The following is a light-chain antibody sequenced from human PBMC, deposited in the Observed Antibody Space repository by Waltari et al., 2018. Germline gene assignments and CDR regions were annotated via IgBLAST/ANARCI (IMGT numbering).Light chain of an antibody. V-gene: IGKV3-20*01. Sequence: CRASQTVRTTYLAWYQQKPGQAPTLVIHDTSSRATGIPDRFSGSGSGTDFSLTISSLEPEDFAVYYWQQYDISPLTFGGGTKVETK. J-gene: IGKJ4*01. CDR2: DTS. CDR3: QQYDISPLT. CDR1: QTVRTTY.